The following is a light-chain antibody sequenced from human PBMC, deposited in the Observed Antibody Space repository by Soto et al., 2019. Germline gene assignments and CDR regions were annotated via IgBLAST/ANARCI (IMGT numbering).Light chain of an antibody. CDR2: EVN. CDR1: SSDVGDYNY. Sequence: QSVLTQPASVSGSPGQSITISCTGSSSDVGDYNYVSWYQQHPGKAPKLMIYEVNNRPSGVSDRFSGSKSSNTASLTISGLQAEDEADYYCSSYTSSNTLLFGGGTKVTVL. CDR3: SSYTSSNTLL. J-gene: IGLJ2*01. V-gene: IGLV2-14*01.